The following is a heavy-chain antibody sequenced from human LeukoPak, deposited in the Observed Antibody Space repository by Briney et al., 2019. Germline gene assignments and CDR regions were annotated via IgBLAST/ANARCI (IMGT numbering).Heavy chain of an antibody. V-gene: IGHV3-66*01. CDR1: GGSISSYY. CDR3: AREPVCTSCYRSYFDY. Sequence: PSETLSLTCTVSGGSISSYYWSWVRQAPGKGLEWVSVIYSGGSTYYADSVKGRFTISRDNSKNTLYLQMNSLRAEDTAVYYCAREPVCTSCYRSYFDYWGQGTLVTVSS. D-gene: IGHD2-2*01. J-gene: IGHJ4*02. CDR2: IYSGGST.